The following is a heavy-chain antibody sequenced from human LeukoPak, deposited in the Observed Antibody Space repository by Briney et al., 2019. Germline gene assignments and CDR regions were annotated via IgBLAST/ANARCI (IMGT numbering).Heavy chain of an antibody. CDR1: GFTFSSYA. CDR3: ARDVGANYYYYYMDV. CDR2: ISYDGSNN. J-gene: IGHJ6*03. D-gene: IGHD1-26*01. V-gene: IGHV3-30*04. Sequence: GGSLSHSCAASGFTFSSYALHWVRQAPGKGLEWVADISYDGSNNYYADSVKRRFTISRDNSKNTLYLQMNSLRAEDTAVYYCARDVGANYYYYYMDVWGKGTTVTVSS.